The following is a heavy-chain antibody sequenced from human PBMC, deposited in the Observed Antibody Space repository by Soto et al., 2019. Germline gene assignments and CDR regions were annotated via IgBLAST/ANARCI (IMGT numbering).Heavy chain of an antibody. Sequence: SETLSLTCTVSGGSISSTSYYWGWIRQTPGKGLEWIASIYYSGSTYYNPSLKSRVSISVDTSKNQFSLKLASVTAADTAVYYRARDPPSSGATHNSFDYWGQGTLVTVYS. J-gene: IGHJ4*02. CDR1: GGSISSTSYY. V-gene: IGHV4-39*02. CDR2: IYYSGST. CDR3: ARDPPSSGATHNSFDY. D-gene: IGHD2-15*01.